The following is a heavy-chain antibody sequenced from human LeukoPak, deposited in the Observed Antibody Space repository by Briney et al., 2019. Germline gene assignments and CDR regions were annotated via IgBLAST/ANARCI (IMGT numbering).Heavy chain of an antibody. CDR2: INPSGGST. CDR3: ARAQGDYGDYVYYFDY. CDR1: GYTFTTYY. J-gene: IGHJ4*02. V-gene: IGHV1-46*01. Sequence: ASVKVSCKASGYTFTTYYMHWVRQPPGQELEWRGIINPSGGSTSYAQKFQGRATMTRDMSTSTVYMELSSLRSEDTAVYYCARAQGDYGDYVYYFDYWGQGTLVTVSS. D-gene: IGHD4-17*01.